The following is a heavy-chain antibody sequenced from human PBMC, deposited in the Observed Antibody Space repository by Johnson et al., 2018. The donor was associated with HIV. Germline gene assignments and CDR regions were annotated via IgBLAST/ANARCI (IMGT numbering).Heavy chain of an antibody. Sequence: VQLVESGGGLVQPGGSLRLSCAASGFTFSCYDVHWVRQATGKGLEWVSPIGTAGDTYYVDSVKGRFTISRDNAKNSLYLQMNSLRAEDTAVYYFARQKLSRNVAFDIWGQGTMVTVSS. CDR1: GFTFSCYD. J-gene: IGHJ3*02. V-gene: IGHV3-13*01. D-gene: IGHD1-14*01. CDR2: IGTAGDT. CDR3: ARQKLSRNVAFDI.